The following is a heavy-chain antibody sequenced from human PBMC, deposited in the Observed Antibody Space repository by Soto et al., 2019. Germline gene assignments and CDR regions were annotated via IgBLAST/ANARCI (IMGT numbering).Heavy chain of an antibody. J-gene: IGHJ4*02. V-gene: IGHV1-18*01. CDR3: ARAYCRSTSCYEFDY. CDR2: ISSYNGNT. D-gene: IGHD2-2*01. Sequence: ASVKVFSNASSGNFSSYTISWVRRALGQGREWMGWISSYNGNTNYAQKLQGRVTMTTDTSTSTAYMELRSLRSDDTAVYYCARAYCRSTSCYEFDYWGQGTLVTVSS. CDR1: SGNFSSYT.